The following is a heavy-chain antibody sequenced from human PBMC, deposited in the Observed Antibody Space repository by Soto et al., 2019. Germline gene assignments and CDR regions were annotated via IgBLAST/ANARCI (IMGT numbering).Heavy chain of an antibody. D-gene: IGHD6-6*01. CDR3: AKSSSSSYYYYYMDV. CDR2: ISYDGSNK. Sequence: QVQLVESGGGVVQPGRSLRLSCAASGFTFSSYGMHWVRQAPGKGLEWVAVISYDGSNKYYADSVKGRFTISRDNAKNTLYLQMNSLRAEDTAVYYCAKSSSSSYYYYYMDVWGKGTTVTVSS. V-gene: IGHV3-30*18. J-gene: IGHJ6*03. CDR1: GFTFSSYG.